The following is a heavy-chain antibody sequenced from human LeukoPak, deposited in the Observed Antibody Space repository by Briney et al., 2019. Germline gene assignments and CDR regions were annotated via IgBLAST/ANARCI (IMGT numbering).Heavy chain of an antibody. CDR2: INPKNGDT. Sequence: WASVKVSCTASGYTFSTYPLNWVRQAPGQGLEWMGWINPKNGDTNYAQKFQGGVTMTRDMSINTAYMELSRLRSDDTAVYYCARGYYSDSSGFKLDFWGQGTLVTVSS. CDR3: ARGYYSDSSGFKLDF. V-gene: IGHV1-2*02. J-gene: IGHJ4*02. D-gene: IGHD3-22*01. CDR1: GYTFSTYP.